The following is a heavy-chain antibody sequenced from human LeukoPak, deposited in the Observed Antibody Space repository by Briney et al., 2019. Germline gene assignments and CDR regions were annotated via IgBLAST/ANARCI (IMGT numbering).Heavy chain of an antibody. CDR1: GFTFSSFW. V-gene: IGHV3-7*01. CDR2: IKEDGSEK. CDR3: ARIQLYYYYYGLDV. D-gene: IGHD5-18*01. Sequence: GGSLRLSCAASGFTFSSFWMTWVRQAPGKGLEWVANIKEDGSEKNYVDSVRGRFTLSRDNAKNTLYLQMNSLRAEDTAVYYCARIQLYYYYYGLDVWGQGTTVTVSS. J-gene: IGHJ6*02.